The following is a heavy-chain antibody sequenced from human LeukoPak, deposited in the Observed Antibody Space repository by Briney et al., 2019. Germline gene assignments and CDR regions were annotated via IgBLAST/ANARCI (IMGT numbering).Heavy chain of an antibody. V-gene: IGHV4-31*03. CDR3: ARGIPATVGIDP. J-gene: IGHJ5*02. Sequence: SETLPLTCTVSGGSISSGGYYWSWIRQHPGKGLEWIGYIYYSGSTYYNPSLKSRVTISVDTSKSQFSLKLSSVTAADTAVYYCARGIPATVGIDPWGQGTLVTVSS. D-gene: IGHD2-2*01. CDR1: GGSISSGGYY. CDR2: IYYSGST.